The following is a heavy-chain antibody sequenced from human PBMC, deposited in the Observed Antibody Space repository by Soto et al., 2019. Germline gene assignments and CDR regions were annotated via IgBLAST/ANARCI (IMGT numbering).Heavy chain of an antibody. D-gene: IGHD1-1*01. CDR1: GYTFSSYG. Sequence: QVPLVQSGAEMKKPGASVKVSCQASGYTFSSYGISWVRQAPGQGLEWMGWISVYNGDTKYAQKLQGRVTMTTDTSTSTAYMEVRSLRSDYTAVYFCVRDPYLEQSAGAFDFWGQGTMVTVSS. CDR3: VRDPYLEQSAGAFDF. J-gene: IGHJ3*01. V-gene: IGHV1-18*04. CDR2: ISVYNGDT.